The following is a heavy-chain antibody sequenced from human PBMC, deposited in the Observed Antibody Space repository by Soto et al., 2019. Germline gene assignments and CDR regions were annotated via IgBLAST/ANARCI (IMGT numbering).Heavy chain of an antibody. CDR2: IYYSGST. D-gene: IGHD1-26*01. Sequence: QLQLQESGPGLVKPSETLSLTCTVSGGSISSSSYYWGWIRQPPGKGLEWIGSIYYSGSTYYNPSLKSRVTISVDTSKNQFSLKLSSVTAADTAVYYCARQVGYYYYMDVWGKGTTVTVSS. CDR3: ARQVGYYYYMDV. V-gene: IGHV4-39*01. J-gene: IGHJ6*03. CDR1: GGSISSSSYY.